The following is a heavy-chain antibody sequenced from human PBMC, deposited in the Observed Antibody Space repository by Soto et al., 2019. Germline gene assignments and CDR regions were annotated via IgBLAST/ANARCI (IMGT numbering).Heavy chain of an antibody. V-gene: IGHV4-59*01. D-gene: IGHD2-15*01. Sequence: SETLSLTCTVSGAPITINYWSWIRQAPGKGLEWIGYIYYSGSTTYNPSLKSRVTMSADTSRDQFSLKLNSVTAADTAVYYCARDAGGPYDHWGPGTLVTVSS. CDR1: GAPITINY. J-gene: IGHJ4*01. CDR3: ARDAGGPYDH. CDR2: IYYSGST.